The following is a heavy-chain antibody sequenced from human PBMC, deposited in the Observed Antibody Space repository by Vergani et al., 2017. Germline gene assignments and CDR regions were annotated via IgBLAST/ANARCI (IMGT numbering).Heavy chain of an antibody. CDR2: IIPILGIA. J-gene: IGHJ6*02. Sequence: QVQLVQSGAEVTKPGSSVKVSCKASGGTFSSYTISWVRQAPGQGLEWMGRIIPILGIANYAQKFQGRVTITADKSTSTAYMELSSLRCEDTAVYYCARAAAGNYYYYGMDVWGQGTTVTVSS. CDR3: ARAAAGNYYYYGMDV. V-gene: IGHV1-69*02. D-gene: IGHD6-13*01. CDR1: GGTFSSYT.